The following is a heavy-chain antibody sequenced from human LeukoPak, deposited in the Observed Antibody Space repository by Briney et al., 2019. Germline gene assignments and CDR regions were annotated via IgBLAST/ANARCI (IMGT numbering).Heavy chain of an antibody. J-gene: IGHJ3*02. Sequence: GGSLRLSCAASGFTFSSYEMNWVRQAPGKGLEWVSYISSSGSRIYFADSVKGRFTISRDNAKNSLYLQMNSLRAEDTAAYYCARHFDYPSAFDIWGQGTMVTVSS. CDR1: GFTFSSYE. D-gene: IGHD3-9*01. CDR2: ISSSGSRI. V-gene: IGHV3-48*03. CDR3: ARHFDYPSAFDI.